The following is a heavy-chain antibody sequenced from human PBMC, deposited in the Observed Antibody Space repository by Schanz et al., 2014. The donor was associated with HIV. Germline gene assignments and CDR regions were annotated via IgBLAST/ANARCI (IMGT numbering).Heavy chain of an antibody. CDR1: GFNFDDYV. D-gene: IGHD3-16*01. CDR2: ISWDSGRI. CDR3: ARDRGGGSYGYGNWFDP. Sequence: VQLVESGGGVVQPGRSLRLSCTGSGFNFDDYVMYWVRQAPGKGLEWVSGISWDSGRISYGDSVKGRFTISRDNAKNSLHLEMKWLSPEDTALYYCARDRGGGSYGYGNWFDPWGQGTLVIVSS. V-gene: IGHV3-9*01. J-gene: IGHJ5*02.